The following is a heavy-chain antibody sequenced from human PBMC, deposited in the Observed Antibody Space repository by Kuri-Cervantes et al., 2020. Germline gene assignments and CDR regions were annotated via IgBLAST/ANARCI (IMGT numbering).Heavy chain of an antibody. D-gene: IGHD3-16*01. Sequence: GGSLRLSCAASGFTFSSYAMSWVRQAPGKGLEWVSAISGSGGSTYYADSVKGRFTISRGNSKNTLYLQMNSLRAEDTAVYYCANIRGTNYYGMDVWGQGTTVTVSS. V-gene: IGHV3-23*01. J-gene: IGHJ6*02. CDR1: GFTFSSYA. CDR2: ISGSGGST. CDR3: ANIRGTNYYGMDV.